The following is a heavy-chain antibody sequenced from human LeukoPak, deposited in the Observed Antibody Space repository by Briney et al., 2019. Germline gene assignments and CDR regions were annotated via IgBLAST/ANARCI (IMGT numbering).Heavy chain of an antibody. Sequence: ASVKRCCTAAACTFTRDDINGVREPTGQGLEWRGWGNPNSGNTGYAQKFQGRVTITRNTSISTAYMELSSLRSEDTAVYYCARRGCSSTSCYNNWFNPWGQGTLVTVSS. CDR3: ARRGCSSTSCYNNWFNP. CDR2: GNPNSGNT. CDR1: ACTFTRDD. D-gene: IGHD2-2*01. V-gene: IGHV1-8*03. J-gene: IGHJ5*02.